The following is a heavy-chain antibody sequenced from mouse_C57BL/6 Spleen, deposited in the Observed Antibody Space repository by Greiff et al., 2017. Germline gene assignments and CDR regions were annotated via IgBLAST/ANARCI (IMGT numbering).Heavy chain of an antibody. CDR1: GYTFTDYE. CDR3: TRTPHYYGSSNWYFDV. D-gene: IGHD1-1*01. Sequence: QVQLQQSGAELVRPGASVTLSCKASGYTFTDYEMHWVKQTPVHGLEWIGAIDPETGGTAYNQKFKGKAILTADKSSSTAYMELRSLTSEDSAVYYCTRTPHYYGSSNWYFDVWGTGTTVTVSS. V-gene: IGHV1-15*01. CDR2: IDPETGGT. J-gene: IGHJ1*03.